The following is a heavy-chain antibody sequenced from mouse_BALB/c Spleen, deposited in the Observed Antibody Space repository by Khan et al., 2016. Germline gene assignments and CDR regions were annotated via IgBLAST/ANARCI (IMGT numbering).Heavy chain of an antibody. J-gene: IGHJ2*01. CDR3: ARYYDYDFDY. D-gene: IGHD2-4*01. Sequence: EVQLQESGPGLVKPSQSLSLTCTVTGYSITSDYAWNWIRQFPGNKLEWMGYISNSGSNSYNPSIKSRISITRDTSKNQFFLQLNSVTTEDTATYYCARYYDYDFDYWCQGTTLTVSS. CDR1: GYSITSDYA. V-gene: IGHV3-2*02. CDR2: ISNSGSN.